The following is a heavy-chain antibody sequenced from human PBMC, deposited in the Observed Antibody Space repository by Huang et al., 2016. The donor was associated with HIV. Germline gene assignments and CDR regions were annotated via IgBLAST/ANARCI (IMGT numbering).Heavy chain of an antibody. CDR2: IIPTCPSP. CDR3: ASTSRRGNSYGSPFDY. CDR1: GGTLSRNA. V-gene: IGHV1-69*01. Sequence: QVQLVQSGAEVKKPGSSVKVSCKASGGTLSRNAMSWVRQAPGQGLEWMGGIIPTCPSPNYAQRFQGRLTITADASSSTAYTELSSLRSEDTAVYFCASTSRRGNSYGSPFDYWGPGTLVIVSS. D-gene: IGHD5-18*01. J-gene: IGHJ4*02.